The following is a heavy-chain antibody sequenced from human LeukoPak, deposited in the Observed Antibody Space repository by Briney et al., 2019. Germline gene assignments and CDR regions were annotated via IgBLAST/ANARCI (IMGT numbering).Heavy chain of an antibody. D-gene: IGHD6-6*01. J-gene: IGHJ4*02. CDR1: GGSISSYY. CDR3: ARDKRAGWSSSSE. Sequence: SETLSLTCTVSGGSISSYYWSWIRQPPGKGLEWIGYVYYSGSTNYNPSLKSRVTISVDTSKNQFSLKLSSVTAADTAVYYCARDKRAGWSSSSEWGQGTLVTVSS. V-gene: IGHV4-59*01. CDR2: VYYSGST.